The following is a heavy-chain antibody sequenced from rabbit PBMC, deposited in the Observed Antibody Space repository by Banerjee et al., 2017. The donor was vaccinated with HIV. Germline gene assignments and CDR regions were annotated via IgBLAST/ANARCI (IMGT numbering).Heavy chain of an antibody. CDR3: AREDDDYGDYYFDL. J-gene: IGHJ4*01. CDR2: IFTGSGDT. CDR1: GFSFSSSCW. D-gene: IGHD2-1*01. Sequence: QSLEESGGDLVKPGASLTLTCTASGFSFSSSCWICWVRQAPGKGLEWIGCIFTGSGDTYYAGWAEGRLSTTRSTSLNTVTLQMTSLTAADTATYFCAREDDDYGDYYFDLWGPGTLVTVS. V-gene: IGHV1S40*01.